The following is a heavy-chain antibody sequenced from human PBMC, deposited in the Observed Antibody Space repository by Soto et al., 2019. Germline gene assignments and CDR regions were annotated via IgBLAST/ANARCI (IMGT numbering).Heavy chain of an antibody. CDR2: IYSSGST. CDR3: ARVKYTGSNSYLDY. Sequence: QVQLQESGPGLVKPSETLSLTCAVSGGSIRNYYWSWIRQPPGRGLEWIGHIYSSGSTNYNPSLKGRVTMXVXTXXNQFSLNLTSVTAADAAVYYCARVKYTGSNSYLDYWGQGNLVTVST. D-gene: IGHD1-26*01. V-gene: IGHV4-59*01. J-gene: IGHJ4*02. CDR1: GGSIRNYY.